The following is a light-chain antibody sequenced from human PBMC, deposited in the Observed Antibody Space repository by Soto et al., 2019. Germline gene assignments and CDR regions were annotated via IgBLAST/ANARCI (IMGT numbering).Light chain of an antibody. CDR1: RSDVGGYNY. CDR3: TSYSSSNTMV. CDR2: EVS. Sequence: QSALTQPASVSGSPGQSITISCTGTRSDVGGYNYVSWYQHHPGKAPKLMIYEVSNRPSGVSNRFSGSKSGNTASLAISGLQAEVEGDYYCTSYSSSNTMVFGGGTKLTVL. J-gene: IGLJ2*01. V-gene: IGLV2-14*01.